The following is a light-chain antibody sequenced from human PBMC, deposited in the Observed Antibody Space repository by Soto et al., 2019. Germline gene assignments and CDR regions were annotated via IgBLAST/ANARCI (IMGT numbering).Light chain of an antibody. J-gene: IGKJ1*01. CDR2: GAS. Sequence: EIVMTQSPATLSVSPGERATLSCRASQSVSSNLAWYQQKPGQAPRLLIYGASTRATGIPARFSGSGSGTEFTLTINSLQSEDFAVYYCQQNNNWPRTFGQGTKVDIK. CDR3: QQNNNWPRT. CDR1: QSVSSN. V-gene: IGKV3-15*01.